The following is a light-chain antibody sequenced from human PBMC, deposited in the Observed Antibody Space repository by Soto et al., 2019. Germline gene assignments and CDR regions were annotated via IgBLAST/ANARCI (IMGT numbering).Light chain of an antibody. Sequence: IQLTQSPWALSASVGDRVTVTCRASQDISSYLAWYQQKPGKAPKLLIYATSTLQSGVPSRFSGSGSGTDFALTISSLQPEAFATYYCQQLSSSPLPFGGGTKVDIK. J-gene: IGKJ4*01. CDR3: QQLSSSPLP. CDR1: QDISSY. V-gene: IGKV1-9*01. CDR2: ATS.